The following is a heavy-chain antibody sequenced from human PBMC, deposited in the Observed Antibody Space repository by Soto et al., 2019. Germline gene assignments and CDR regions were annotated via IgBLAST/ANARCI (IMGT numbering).Heavy chain of an antibody. V-gene: IGHV4-4*02. CDR2: IYHSGST. CDR1: GGSISSSNW. CDR3: ARFSLYDSSGYYYRNWFDP. D-gene: IGHD3-22*01. J-gene: IGHJ5*02. Sequence: SETLSLTCAVSGGSISSSNWWSWVRQPPGKGLEWIGEIYHSGSTNYNPSLKSRVTISVDKSKNQFSLKLSSVTAADTAVYYCARFSLYDSSGYYYRNWFDPWGQGTLVTVSS.